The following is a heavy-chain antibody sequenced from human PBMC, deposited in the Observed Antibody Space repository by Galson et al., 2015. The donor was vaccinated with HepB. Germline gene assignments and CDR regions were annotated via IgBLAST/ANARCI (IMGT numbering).Heavy chain of an antibody. CDR3: AKDIWFGESQYPPDFDY. CDR2: ISGSGDST. CDR1: GFTFSSYA. Sequence: SLRLSCAASGFTFSSYAMSWVRQAPGKGLEWVSGISGSGDSTYYADSVKGRFTISRDNSKNTVHLQMNSLRAEDTAVYYCAKDIWFGESQYPPDFDYWGQGTLVTVSS. D-gene: IGHD3-10*01. V-gene: IGHV3-23*01. J-gene: IGHJ4*02.